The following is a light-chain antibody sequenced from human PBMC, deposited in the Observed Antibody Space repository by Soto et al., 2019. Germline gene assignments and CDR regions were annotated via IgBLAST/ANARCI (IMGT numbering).Light chain of an antibody. Sequence: EIVMTQSPATLSVSPGEXVTLSCRASQSVRSNLAWYQQIPGQAPRLLIYAASTRATGIPDRFSGSGSGTEFTLTISSLQSEDFAIYSCQHYDHWPLTFGGGTKVEIK. CDR1: QSVRSN. CDR2: AAS. CDR3: QHYDHWPLT. J-gene: IGKJ4*01. V-gene: IGKV3-15*01.